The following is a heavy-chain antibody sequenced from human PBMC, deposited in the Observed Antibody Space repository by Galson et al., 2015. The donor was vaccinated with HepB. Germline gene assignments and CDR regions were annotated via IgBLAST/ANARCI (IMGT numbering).Heavy chain of an antibody. CDR3: AMSGYGGHEGRTFDY. J-gene: IGHJ4*02. CDR1: GFTFSSYS. V-gene: IGHV3-21*01. D-gene: IGHD5-12*01. CDR2: ISSSSSYI. Sequence: SLRLSCAASGFTFSSYSMNWVRQAPGKGLEWVSSISSSSSYIYYADSVKGRFTISRDNAKNSLYLQMNSLRAEDTAVYYCAMSGYGGHEGRTFDYWGQGTLVTVSS.